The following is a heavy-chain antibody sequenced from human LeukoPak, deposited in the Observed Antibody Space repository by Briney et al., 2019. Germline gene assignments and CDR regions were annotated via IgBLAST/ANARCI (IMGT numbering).Heavy chain of an antibody. Sequence: GGSLRLSCAASGFTFSSYARDWVRQAPGKGLEWVSSISSSSTYIYYADSMKGRFTISRDNAENSLFRQMNSLRAEDTAVYFCARVDDFGYSYGSAYWGQGTLVTVSS. J-gene: IGHJ4*02. D-gene: IGHD5-18*01. V-gene: IGHV3-21*01. CDR2: ISSSSTYI. CDR3: ARVDDFGYSYGSAY. CDR1: GFTFSSYA.